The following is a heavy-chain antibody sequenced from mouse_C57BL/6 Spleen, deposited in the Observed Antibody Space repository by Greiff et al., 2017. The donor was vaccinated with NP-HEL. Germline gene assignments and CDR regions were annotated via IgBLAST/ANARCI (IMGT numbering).Heavy chain of an antibody. D-gene: IGHD1-1*01. V-gene: IGHV1-82*01. CDR3: ARVLRYYYAMDY. J-gene: IGHJ4*01. Sequence: QVQLQQSGPELVKPGASVKISCKASGYAFSSSWMNWVKQRPGKGLEWIGRIYPGDGDTNYNGKFKGKATLTADKSSSTAYMQLSSLTSEDSAVYFCARVLRYYYAMDYWGQGTSVTVSS. CDR2: IYPGDGDT. CDR1: GYAFSSSW.